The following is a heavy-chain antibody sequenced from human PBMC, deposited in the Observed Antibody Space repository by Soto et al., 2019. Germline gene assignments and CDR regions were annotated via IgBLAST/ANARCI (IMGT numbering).Heavy chain of an antibody. J-gene: IGHJ6*02. Sequence: QVQLVQSGAEVKKPGASVKVSCKASGYTFTSYGFSWVRQAPGQGLEWMGWINAYNGDTNYAQNLQGRVTMTTDTSKHTAYMELRSLRSDDTAVYYFARMGDVPYYYYGMDVWGQGTTVTVSS. CDR1: GYTFTSYG. CDR2: INAYNGDT. CDR3: ARMGDVPYYYYGMDV. D-gene: IGHD3-16*01. V-gene: IGHV1-18*01.